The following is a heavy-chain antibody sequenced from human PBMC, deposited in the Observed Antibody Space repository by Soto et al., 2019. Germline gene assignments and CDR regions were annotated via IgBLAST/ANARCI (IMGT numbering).Heavy chain of an antibody. CDR1: RGSISNAHYY. V-gene: IGHV4-31*03. D-gene: IGHD2-15*01. J-gene: IGHJ4*02. CDR2: IYHSGRT. Sequence: SETLSLTSTFSRGSISNAHYYWSSVRQSPGKGLKWIAHIYHSGRTYYNPSLKSRVTISVDTSMNQFSLNLLSMTAADTAVYYCARAAPRYCSGGSCYSGRDYWGQGTLVTVSS. CDR3: ARAAPRYCSGGSCYSGRDY.